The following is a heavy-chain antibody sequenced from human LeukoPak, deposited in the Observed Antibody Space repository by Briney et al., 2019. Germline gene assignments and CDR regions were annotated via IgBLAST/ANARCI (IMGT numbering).Heavy chain of an antibody. Sequence: VASVKVSCKASGYTFTTSGISWVRQAPGQGLEWMGWISVYSGNTKYAQKLQGRVTMTTDTSTSTAYMEFRSLRSDDTAVYYCARAGYCSTTSCYEYFYYYYTDAWGKGTPVTVSS. V-gene: IGHV1-18*01. D-gene: IGHD2-2*01. CDR2: ISVYSGNT. CDR3: ARAGYCSTTSCYEYFYYYYTDA. CDR1: GYTFTTSG. J-gene: IGHJ6*03.